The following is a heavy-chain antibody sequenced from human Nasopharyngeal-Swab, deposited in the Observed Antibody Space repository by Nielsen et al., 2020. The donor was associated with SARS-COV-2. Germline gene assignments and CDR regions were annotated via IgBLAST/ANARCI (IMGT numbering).Heavy chain of an antibody. CDR1: GGSTSSSNW. CDR2: IYHSGST. J-gene: IGHJ4*02. D-gene: IGHD1-26*01. V-gene: IGHV4-4*02. Sequence: GSLRLSCAVSGGSTSSSNWWSWVRQPPGKGLEWIGEIYHSGSTNYNPSLKSRVTISVDKSKNQFSLKLSSVTAADTAVYYCASISGSYLFDYWGQGTLVTVSS. CDR3: ASISGSYLFDY.